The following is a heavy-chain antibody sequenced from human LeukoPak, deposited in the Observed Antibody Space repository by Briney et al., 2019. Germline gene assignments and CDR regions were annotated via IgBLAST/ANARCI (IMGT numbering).Heavy chain of an antibody. V-gene: IGHV3-74*01. CDR2: IFTDGSTT. J-gene: IGHJ4*02. CDR3: ATHRPGSGYCVY. CDR1: EFNFFSFG. D-gene: IGHD3-10*01. Sequence: TGGSLRLSCVASEFNFFSFGMQWVRQAPGKGLVWVSRIFTDGSTTSYADSVKGRFTISRDNAKNTLYLQMNSLRAEDTAVYYCATHRPGSGYCVYWGQGTLVTVSS.